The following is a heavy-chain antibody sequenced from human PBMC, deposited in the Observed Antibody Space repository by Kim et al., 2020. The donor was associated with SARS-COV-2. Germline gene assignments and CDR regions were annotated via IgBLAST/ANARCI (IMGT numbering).Heavy chain of an antibody. CDR3: LAGGRFPDY. Sequence: GGYTYYADSGKGRYTISRDRSKDTLYLQMNSLRVEDTAVYYCLAGGRFPDYWGQGTLVTVYS. CDR2: GGYT. D-gene: IGHD3-16*01. J-gene: IGHJ4*02. V-gene: IGHV3-23*01.